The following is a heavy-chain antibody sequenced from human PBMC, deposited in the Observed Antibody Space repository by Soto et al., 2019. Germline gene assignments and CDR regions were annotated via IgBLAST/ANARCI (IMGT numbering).Heavy chain of an antibody. Sequence: SQTLSLTCDISGDSVSSSSAAWNWIRQSPSRGLEWLGRTYYRSKWIHEYTLSMESRMTINPDTSKSQFSLHIYSVTPEDTAVYYCAGVVWFRGMDVWGQGTPVTVSS. CDR3: AGVVWFRGMDV. D-gene: IGHD3-16*01. V-gene: IGHV6-1*01. CDR1: GDSVSSSSAA. CDR2: TYYRSKWIH. J-gene: IGHJ6*02.